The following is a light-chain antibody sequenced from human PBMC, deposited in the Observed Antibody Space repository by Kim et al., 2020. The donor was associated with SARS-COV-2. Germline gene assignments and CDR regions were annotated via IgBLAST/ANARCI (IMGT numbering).Light chain of an antibody. CDR3: QQRLTWPLT. V-gene: IGKV3-11*01. Sequence: LSPGERATRSCRASQSVSSYLAWYQQKPGQAPRLLIYGASNRATGIPARFSGSGSGTDFTLTISSLEPEDFAVYYCQQRLTWPLTFGGGTKVDIK. J-gene: IGKJ4*01. CDR1: QSVSSY. CDR2: GAS.